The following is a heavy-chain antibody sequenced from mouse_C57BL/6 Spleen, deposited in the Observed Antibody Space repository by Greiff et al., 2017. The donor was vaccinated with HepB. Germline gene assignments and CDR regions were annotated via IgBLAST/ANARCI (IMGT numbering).Heavy chain of an antibody. Sequence: VQLKQSGPELVKPGASVKIPCKASGYTFTDYNMDWVKQSHGKSLEWIGDINPNNGGTIYNQKFKGKATLTVDKSSSTAYMELRSLTSEDTAVYYCARWGTYDGYPYAMDYWGQGTSVTVSS. CDR3: ARWGTYDGYPYAMDY. D-gene: IGHD2-3*01. V-gene: IGHV1-18*01. J-gene: IGHJ4*01. CDR1: GYTFTDYN. CDR2: INPNNGGT.